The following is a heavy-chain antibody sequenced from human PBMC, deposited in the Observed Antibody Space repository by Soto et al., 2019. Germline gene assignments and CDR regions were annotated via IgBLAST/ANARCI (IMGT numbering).Heavy chain of an antibody. J-gene: IGHJ4*02. Sequence: GASVKVSCKASGYTFTSYYMHWVRQAPGQGLEWMGIINPSGGSTSYAQKFQGRVTMTRDTSTSTVYMELSSLRSEDTAVYYCARDRTDIVVVPAAVSWNYWGQGTLVTVSS. CDR3: ARDRTDIVVVPAAVSWNY. CDR2: INPSGGST. CDR1: GYTFTSYY. D-gene: IGHD2-2*01. V-gene: IGHV1-46*01.